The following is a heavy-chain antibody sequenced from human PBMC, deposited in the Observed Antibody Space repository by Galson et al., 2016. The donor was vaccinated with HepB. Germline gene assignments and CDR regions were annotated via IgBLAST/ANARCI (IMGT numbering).Heavy chain of an antibody. Sequence: SLRLSCAASGFTFNNFWMTWVRQAPGKGLEWLAKIKQDGSEKYYVDSVKGRFTISRDNAKNSVYLEMNNLRVEDTALYYCARGAVGGYFGELSDYWGLGTLVTVSS. J-gene: IGHJ4*02. D-gene: IGHD3-10*01. V-gene: IGHV3-7*01. CDR3: ARGAVGGYFGELSDY. CDR1: GFTFNNFW. CDR2: IKQDGSEK.